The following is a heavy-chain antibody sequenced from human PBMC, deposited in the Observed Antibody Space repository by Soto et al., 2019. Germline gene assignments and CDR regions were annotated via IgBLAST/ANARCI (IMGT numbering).Heavy chain of an antibody. CDR2: IYYTGST. CDR1: GGSISSGGYY. J-gene: IGHJ4*02. V-gene: IGHV4-31*03. D-gene: IGHD1-20*01. CDR3: ATVGGNWNYVDH. Sequence: SETLSLTCTVSGGSISSGGYYWSWIRQHPEKGLEWIGYIYYTGSTYYNPSLKSRVTMSVDTSKNQFSLKLSSVTTADTAIYYCATVGGNWNYVDHWGQGTLVTVSS.